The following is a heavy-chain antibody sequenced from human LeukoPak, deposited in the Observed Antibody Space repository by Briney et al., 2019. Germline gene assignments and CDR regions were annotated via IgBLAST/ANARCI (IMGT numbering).Heavy chain of an antibody. CDR3: GREALLWFGIDY. V-gene: IGHV3-11*05. Sequence: GGSLRLSCAASGVTFSDYYMSWIRQAPGQGLEWVSYISSSSGYTNYADSVKGRFTLSRDNAKNSVSLQMNSLRAEDTAVYYCGREALLWFGIDYWGQGTLVTVSS. J-gene: IGHJ4*02. D-gene: IGHD3-10*01. CDR1: GVTFSDYY. CDR2: ISSSSGYT.